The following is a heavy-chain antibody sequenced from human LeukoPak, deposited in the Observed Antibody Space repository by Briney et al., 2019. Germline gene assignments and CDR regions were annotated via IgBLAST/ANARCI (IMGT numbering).Heavy chain of an antibody. CDR2: IYYSGST. CDR3: ARAWIGTFDY. V-gene: IGHV4-39*07. J-gene: IGHJ4*02. D-gene: IGHD1-26*01. CDR1: GVSISSSSYY. Sequence: PSETLSLTCTVSGVSISSSSYYWGWIRQPPGKGLEWIGSIYYSGSTYYNPSLKSRVTISVDTSKNQFSLKLSSVTAADTAVYYCARAWIGTFDYWGQGALVTVSS.